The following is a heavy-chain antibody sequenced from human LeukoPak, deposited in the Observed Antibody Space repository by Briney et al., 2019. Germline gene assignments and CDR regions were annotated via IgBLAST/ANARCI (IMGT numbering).Heavy chain of an antibody. CDR3: ARVREYYDILTGHYYFDY. J-gene: IGHJ4*02. CDR2: ISSSSSYI. V-gene: IGHV3-21*01. CDR1: GFTFSSYS. Sequence: GGSLRLSCAASGFTFSSYSMNWVRQAPGEGLEWVSSISSSSSYIYYADSVKGRFTISRDNAKNSLYLQMNSLRAEDTAVYYCARVREYYDILTGHYYFDYWGQGTLVTVSS. D-gene: IGHD3-9*01.